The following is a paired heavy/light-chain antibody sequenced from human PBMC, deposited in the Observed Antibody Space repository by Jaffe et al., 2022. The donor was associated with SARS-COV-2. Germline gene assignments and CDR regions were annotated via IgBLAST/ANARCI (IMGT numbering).Heavy chain of an antibody. D-gene: IGHD6-6*01. CDR3: ARDRGQLQRLFDS. J-gene: IGHJ4*02. Sequence: EVQLLESGGALVQPGGSLRLSCAASGFTFNNHGLSWVRQAPGKGLEWVSGISGSGSSTYYADSVKGRFTISRDTSKNMVFLEMNSLRAEDTAIYYCARDRGQLQRLFDSWGQGTLVTVSS. CDR1: GFTFNNHG. V-gene: IGHV3-23*01. CDR2: ISGSGSST.
Light chain of an antibody. CDR3: QQSHSSPQT. CDR2: AAS. V-gene: IGKV1-39*01. Sequence: IQMTQSPSSLSASVGDRVIITCRASQTISTYLNWYQQRPGKAPKLLIYAASSLQSGVPSRFSGSGSGTDFTLTISSLQREDFATYYCQQSHSSPQTFGPGTKVEVK. J-gene: IGKJ3*01. CDR1: QTISTY.